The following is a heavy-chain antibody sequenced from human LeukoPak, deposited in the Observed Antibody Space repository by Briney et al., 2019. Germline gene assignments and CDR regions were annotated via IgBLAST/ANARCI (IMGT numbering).Heavy chain of an antibody. CDR3: AREVYDSSGGGDYFDY. CDR2: ISSSSSYI. V-gene: IGHV3-21*01. Sequence: GGSLRLSCAASGFTFSSYSMNWVRQAPGKGLEWVSSISSSSSYIYYADSVKGRFTISRDNSKNTLYLQMNSLRAEDTAVYYCAREVYDSSGGGDYFDYWGQGTLVTVSS. J-gene: IGHJ4*02. D-gene: IGHD3-22*01. CDR1: GFTFSSYS.